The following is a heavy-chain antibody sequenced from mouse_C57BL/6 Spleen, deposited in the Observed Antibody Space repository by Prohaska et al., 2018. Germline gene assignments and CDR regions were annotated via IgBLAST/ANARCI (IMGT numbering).Heavy chain of an antibody. CDR3: TRSSTVVGYGYFDV. V-gene: IGHV1-15*01. J-gene: IGHJ1*03. CDR1: GYTFTDYE. Sequence: QVQLQQSGAELVRPGASVTLSCKASGYTFTDYEMHWVKQTPVHGLEWIGAIDPETGGTAYNQKFKIKAILTADKSSSTAYMELRSLTSEDSAVYYCTRSSTVVGYGYFDVWGTGTTVTVSS. D-gene: IGHD1-1*01. CDR2: IDPETGGT.